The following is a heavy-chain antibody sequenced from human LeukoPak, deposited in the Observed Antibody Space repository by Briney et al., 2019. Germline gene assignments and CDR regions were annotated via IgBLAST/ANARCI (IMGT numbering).Heavy chain of an antibody. CDR3: ARVAIFAYMDV. V-gene: IGHV4-38-2*01. CDR2: IYHSGST. J-gene: IGHJ6*03. CDR1: GYSISSGYY. D-gene: IGHD3-3*01. Sequence: SETLSLTCAVSGYSISSGYYWGWIRQPPGKGLEWIGSIYHSGSTYYNPSLKSRVTMSVDTSKNQFSLKLSSVTAADTAVYYCARVAIFAYMDVWGKGTTVTVSS.